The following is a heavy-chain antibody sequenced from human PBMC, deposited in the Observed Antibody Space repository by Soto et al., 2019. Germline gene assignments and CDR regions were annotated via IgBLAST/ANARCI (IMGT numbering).Heavy chain of an antibody. Sequence: QVQLVQSGAEEKKPGASVKVSCKASGYTFTSYAMHWVRQAPGQRLEWMGWINAGNGNTKYSQKLQGRVTITRDTSGSTANMELSSLRSEDTAVYYCARSIVVVTALDYWGQGTLVTVSS. D-gene: IGHD2-21*02. V-gene: IGHV1-3*05. J-gene: IGHJ4*02. CDR3: ARSIVVVTALDY. CDR1: GYTFTSYA. CDR2: INAGNGNT.